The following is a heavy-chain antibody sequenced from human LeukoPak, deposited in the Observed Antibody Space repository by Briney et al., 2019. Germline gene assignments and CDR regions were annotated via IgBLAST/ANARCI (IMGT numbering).Heavy chain of an antibody. J-gene: IGHJ4*02. Sequence: SETLSLTCAVYGGSFSGYYWSWIRQPPGKGLEWIGEINHSGSTNYNPSLKSRVTISVDTSKNQFSLKLSSVTAADTAVYYCARGLAPPFLGGYYFTYYFDYWGQGTLVTVSS. CDR1: GGSFSGYY. D-gene: IGHD3-22*01. CDR3: ARGLAPPFLGGYYFTYYFDY. CDR2: INHSGST. V-gene: IGHV4-34*01.